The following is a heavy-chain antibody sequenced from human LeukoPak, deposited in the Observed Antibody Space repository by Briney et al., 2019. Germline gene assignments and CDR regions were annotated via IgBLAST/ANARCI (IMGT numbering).Heavy chain of an antibody. Sequence: PSETLSLTCTVSGGSISSSSYYWGWIRQAPEKGLEWVSAISGSGESTYFGHSVKGRFTISRDNSKNTMYLQMSSLRADDTAVYYCAKDKAQCSRSSCYEEGFDYWGQGTLVTVSS. D-gene: IGHD2-2*01. CDR1: GGSISSSSYY. J-gene: IGHJ4*02. CDR2: ISGSGEST. V-gene: IGHV3-23*01. CDR3: AKDKAQCSRSSCYEEGFDY.